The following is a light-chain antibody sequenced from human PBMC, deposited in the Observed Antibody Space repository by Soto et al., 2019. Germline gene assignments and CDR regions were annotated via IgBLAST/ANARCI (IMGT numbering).Light chain of an antibody. CDR3: QQYDSYPRT. CDR2: AAS. Sequence: DIQMTQSPSSVSASVGDRVTITCRASQGITNWLAWYQQKPGKAPKLLIYAASGLPSGVPSRFSGSGSGTEFTLTISSLQPDDFATYYCQQYDSYPRTFGHGTKVAIK. J-gene: IGKJ1*01. V-gene: IGKV1-12*01. CDR1: QGITNW.